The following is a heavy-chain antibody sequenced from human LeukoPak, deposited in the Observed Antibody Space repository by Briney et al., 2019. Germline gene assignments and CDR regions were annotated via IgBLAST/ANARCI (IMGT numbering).Heavy chain of an antibody. J-gene: IGHJ2*01. D-gene: IGHD4-23*01. CDR1: GFTFSTYW. V-gene: IGHV3-74*01. CDR2: INSAVSST. CDR3: VRGRGNSGSNWYFDL. Sequence: PGGSLRLSCTASGFTFSTYWMHWVRQAPGKGLAWVSHINSAVSSTNYADSVKGRFTIFRDNAENTLYLQMNSLRAEDTAVYYCVRGRGNSGSNWYFDLWGRGTLDTVSS.